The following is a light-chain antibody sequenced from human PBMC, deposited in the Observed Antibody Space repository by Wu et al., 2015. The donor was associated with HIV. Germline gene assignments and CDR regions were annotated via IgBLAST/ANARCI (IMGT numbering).Light chain of an antibody. CDR2: GAS. CDR3: QQYGISPWT. CDR1: QSVSSRS. Sequence: EIVLTQSPGTLSLSPGERAILSCRASQSVSSRSVAWYQQKPGQAPRLLIYGASSRATGIPDRFSGSGSGTDFTLTISRLEPEDLAVFYCQQYGISPWTFGQGTKVEIK. J-gene: IGKJ1*01. V-gene: IGKV3-20*01.